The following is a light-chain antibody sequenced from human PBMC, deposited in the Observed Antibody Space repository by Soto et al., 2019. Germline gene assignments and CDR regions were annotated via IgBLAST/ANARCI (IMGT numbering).Light chain of an antibody. CDR3: RQYGRSPPFT. V-gene: IGKV3-20*01. Sequence: EIVLTQSPGPLSLSPGERATLSCRASQTVSSRYLAWYQHKPGQAPRLLMYGASNRATGIPDRFSGSGSGTHFTLTISRLEPEDFAVYFCRQYGRSPPFTCGQGTKVEIK. CDR1: QTVSSRY. J-gene: IGKJ2*01. CDR2: GAS.